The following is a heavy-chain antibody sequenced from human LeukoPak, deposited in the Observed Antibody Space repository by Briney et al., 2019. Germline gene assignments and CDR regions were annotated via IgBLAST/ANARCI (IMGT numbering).Heavy chain of an antibody. Sequence: AGSLRLSCVASGFTFSDAWMAWVRRAPGKGLEWVANIKEDGGVKNYVDSVRGRFTISRDNAKKSLFLQMNSLRAEDSAVYYCARDRAYSSFDYWGQGTLVTVSS. CDR2: IKEDGGVK. V-gene: IGHV3-7*01. J-gene: IGHJ4*02. D-gene: IGHD6-13*01. CDR1: GFTFSDAW. CDR3: ARDRAYSSFDY.